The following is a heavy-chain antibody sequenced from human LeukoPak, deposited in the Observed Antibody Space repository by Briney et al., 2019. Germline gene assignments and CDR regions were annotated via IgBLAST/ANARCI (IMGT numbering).Heavy chain of an antibody. D-gene: IGHD6-6*01. CDR2: IIPIFGTA. Sequence: SVKVSCKASGGTFSSHAISWVRQAPGQGLEWMGGIIPIFGTANYAQKFQGRVTITADESTSTAYMELSSLRSEDTAVYYCARVRGSSGGYFDYWGQGTLVTVSS. CDR3: ARVRGSSGGYFDY. J-gene: IGHJ4*02. CDR1: GGTFSSHA. V-gene: IGHV1-69*01.